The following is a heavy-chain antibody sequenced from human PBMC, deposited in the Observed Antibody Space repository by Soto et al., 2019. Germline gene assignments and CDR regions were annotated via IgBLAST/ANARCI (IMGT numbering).Heavy chain of an antibody. Sequence: PGGSLRLSCAASGFSFSTHAMSWVRQAPGKRLEWISIITGSGATTYYADPVKGRFTTSRDNSNYVLFLQMNSLRVEDTAVYYCAGLCTSTSCSPYDYYYYGVDVWGQGTTVT. CDR3: AGLCTSTSCSPYDYYYYGVDV. J-gene: IGHJ6*02. D-gene: IGHD2-2*01. CDR2: ITGSGATT. CDR1: GFSFSTHA. V-gene: IGHV3-23*01.